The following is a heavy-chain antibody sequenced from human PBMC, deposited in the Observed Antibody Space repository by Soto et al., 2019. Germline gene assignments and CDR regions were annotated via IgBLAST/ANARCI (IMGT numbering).Heavy chain of an antibody. Sequence: GESLKSSGKGSGYSFTSYWIGWVRQMPGKGLEWMGIIYPGDSDTRYSPSFQGQVTISADKSISTAYLQWSSLKASDTAMYYCARLGDRQSHSKFDPRGQGTLVTVSS. CDR1: GYSFTSYW. CDR2: IYPGDSDT. CDR3: ARLGDRQSHSKFDP. J-gene: IGHJ5*02. V-gene: IGHV5-51*01. D-gene: IGHD3-10*01.